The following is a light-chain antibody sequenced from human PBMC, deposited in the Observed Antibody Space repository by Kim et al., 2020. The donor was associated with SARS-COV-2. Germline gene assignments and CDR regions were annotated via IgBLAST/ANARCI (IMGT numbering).Light chain of an antibody. J-gene: IGLJ3*02. CDR1: TWGDRV. CDR3: QAWDTNTWV. V-gene: IGLV3-1*01. Sequence: GCRGQTAIIRCAGDTWGDRVAAWEQQRPGQAPGLVMFEDKRRPSGIPERFSGSNSGNTATLTISGTQAMDEADYYCQAWDTNTWVFGGGTQLTVL. CDR2: EDK.